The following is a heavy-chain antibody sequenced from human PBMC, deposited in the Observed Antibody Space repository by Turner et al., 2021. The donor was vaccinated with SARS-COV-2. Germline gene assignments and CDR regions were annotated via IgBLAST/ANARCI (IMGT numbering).Heavy chain of an antibody. D-gene: IGHD3-3*01. V-gene: IGHV1-24*01. J-gene: IGHJ6*02. CDR3: ATTNAIFGVVTNYSYYYGMDV. CDR1: GYTLTELS. CDR2: FDPADVET. Sequence: QVQLVQSGAEVKKPGASVKVSCKVSGYTLTELSMHWVRQAPGKGLEWMGGFDPADVETIYAHKFQGRVTMTEDTSTDTAYMELSSLRSEDTGVYYCATTNAIFGVVTNYSYYYGMDVWGQGTTVTVSS.